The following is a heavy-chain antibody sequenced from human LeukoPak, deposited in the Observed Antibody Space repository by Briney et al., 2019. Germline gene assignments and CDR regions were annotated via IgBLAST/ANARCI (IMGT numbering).Heavy chain of an antibody. CDR2: IYYSGST. Sequence: PSETLSLTCTVSGGSISSYYWSWIRQPPGKGLEWIGYIYYSGSTNYNPSLKSRVTISVDTSKSQFSLKLSSVTAADTAVYYCARSYIAVAGTYYYYYGMDVWGQGTTVTVSS. D-gene: IGHD6-19*01. V-gene: IGHV4-59*08. CDR3: ARSYIAVAGTYYYYYGMDV. CDR1: GGSISSYY. J-gene: IGHJ6*02.